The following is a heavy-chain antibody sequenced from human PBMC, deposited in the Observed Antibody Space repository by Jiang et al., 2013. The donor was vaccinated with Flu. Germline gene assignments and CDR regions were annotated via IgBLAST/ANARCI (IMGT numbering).Heavy chain of an antibody. Sequence: VQLLESGGGLVKPGGSLRLSCAASGFTFSSYAMGWVRQAPGKGLEWVSGLTGSGYNTYYADSVKGRFSISRDNSKNTLSLQMNNLRAEDTAFYYCARDRDGYNNYFEFWGQGTLVTVSS. CDR3: ARDRDGYNNYFEF. D-gene: IGHD5-24*01. J-gene: IGHJ4*02. CDR1: GFTFSSYA. CDR2: LTGSGYNT. V-gene: IGHV3-23*01.